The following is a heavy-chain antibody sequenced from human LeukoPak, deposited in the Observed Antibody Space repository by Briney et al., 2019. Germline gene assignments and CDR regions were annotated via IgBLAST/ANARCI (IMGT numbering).Heavy chain of an antibody. J-gene: IGHJ4*02. CDR3: ARVRDYAGF. D-gene: IGHD4-17*01. CDR2: ISSSGSTI. V-gene: IGHV3-48*03. CDR1: GFTFSSYE. Sequence: GGFLRLSCAASGFTFSSYEMNWVRQAPGKGLEWVSYISSSGSTIYYADSVKGRFTISRDNAKNSLYLQMNSLRAEDTAVYYCARVRDYAGFWGQGTLVTVSS.